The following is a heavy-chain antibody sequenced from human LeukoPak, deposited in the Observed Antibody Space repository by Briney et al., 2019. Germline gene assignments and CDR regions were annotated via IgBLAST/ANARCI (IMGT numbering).Heavy chain of an antibody. Sequence: PSENLSLTCTVSGDSISSSSYYWARLRQPPGQGLEWIGSTYYSWSTFYNPSLKSRVSISVATSTNQFSLKLSSVTAADTAVYYCARQGMWLQLGVGDLQHWGQGTLVTVSS. J-gene: IGHJ1*01. D-gene: IGHD5-24*01. CDR2: TYYSWST. CDR1: GDSISSSSYY. V-gene: IGHV4-39*01. CDR3: ARQGMWLQLGVGDLQH.